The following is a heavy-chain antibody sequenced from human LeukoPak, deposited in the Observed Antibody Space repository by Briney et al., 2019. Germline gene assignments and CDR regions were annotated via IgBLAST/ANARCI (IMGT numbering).Heavy chain of an antibody. Sequence: QVQLRESGPGLVRPSQTLSLSCTVSGGSISSGGTYWIWIRQYPGKGLGWIGYIYYSGSTFYNPSLKSRVTISVDTSKNQFSLKLSSVTAADTAVYYCARDYYGSGTYYHDYWGQGTLVTVSS. V-gene: IGHV4-31*03. CDR2: IYYSGST. J-gene: IGHJ4*02. CDR1: GGSISSGGTY. CDR3: ARDYYGSGTYYHDY. D-gene: IGHD3-10*01.